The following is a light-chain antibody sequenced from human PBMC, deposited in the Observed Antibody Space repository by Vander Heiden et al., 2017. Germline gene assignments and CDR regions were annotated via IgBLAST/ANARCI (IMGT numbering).Light chain of an antibody. CDR3: SSYAGNNNVV. J-gene: IGLJ2*01. CDR1: RSDVCFYNY. V-gene: IGLV2-8*01. CDR2: KVS. Sequence: QSASTQLPSASVCPGHPVTIPCTESRSDVCFYNYFCRYQQHPGKAPKLMIYKVSKRPSGVPDRFSGSKSGNTASLTVSGLQAEDEADYYCSSYAGNNNVVFGGGTKLTVL.